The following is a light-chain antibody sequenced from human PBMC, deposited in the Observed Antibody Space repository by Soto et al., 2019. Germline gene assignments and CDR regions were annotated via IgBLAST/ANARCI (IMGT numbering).Light chain of an antibody. V-gene: IGKV3-15*01. CDR1: QSIGSN. Sequence: EIVITQSPAILSVSPGGRATLSCRASQSIGSNLAWFQQRPGQAPRLLIYGASTRAAGIPARFSGSGSGTGFTLTISSLQSEDFVVYYCQQYDNWPPHTFGQGTKVDIK. CDR2: GAS. CDR3: QQYDNWPPHT. J-gene: IGKJ2*01.